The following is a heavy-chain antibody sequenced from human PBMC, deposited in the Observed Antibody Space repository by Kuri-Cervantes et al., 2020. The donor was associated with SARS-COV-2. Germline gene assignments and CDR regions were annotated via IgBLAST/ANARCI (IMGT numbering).Heavy chain of an antibody. CDR2: ISSSSSYI. J-gene: IGHJ5*02. CDR1: GFTFSSYS. CDR3: AKWGMYDSSGYGFDP. D-gene: IGHD3-22*01. Sequence: GESLKISCAASGFTFSSYSMNWVRQAPGKGLEWVSSISSSSSYIYYADSVKGRFTISRDNSKNTLYLQMNSLRAEDTAVYYCAKWGMYDSSGYGFDPWGQGTLVTVSS. V-gene: IGHV3-21*04.